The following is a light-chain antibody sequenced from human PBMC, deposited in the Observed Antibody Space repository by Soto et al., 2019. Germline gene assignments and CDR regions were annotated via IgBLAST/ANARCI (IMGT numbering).Light chain of an antibody. V-gene: IGLV2-14*01. CDR1: SSDVGGYNY. CDR3: ISYGSTSTLYV. Sequence: QSALTQPASVSGSPGQSITISCTGTSSDVGGYNYVSWYQQQPGKAAKLMIYEVSNRPSGVSNRFSGSKSGNTASLTISGLQAEQEAAYFCISYGSTSTLYVVGNGTKVNVL. CDR2: EVS. J-gene: IGLJ1*01.